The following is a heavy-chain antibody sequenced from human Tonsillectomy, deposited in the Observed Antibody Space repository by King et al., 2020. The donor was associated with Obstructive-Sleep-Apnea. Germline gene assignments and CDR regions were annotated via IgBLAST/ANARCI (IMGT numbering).Heavy chain of an antibody. CDR1: GFTFSSYA. D-gene: IGHD6-19*01. J-gene: IGHJ3*02. CDR3: AKDVYTSGWADAFDI. Sequence: VQLVESGGGLVQPGGSLRLSCAASGFTFSSYAMSWFRQAPGKGLEWVSAISGSGISTYYQDSVKGRLTISSDNSKNTLYLQMNSLRAEDTAVYYWAKDVYTSGWADAFDIWGQGTMVTVSS. CDR2: ISGSGIST. V-gene: IGHV3-23*04.